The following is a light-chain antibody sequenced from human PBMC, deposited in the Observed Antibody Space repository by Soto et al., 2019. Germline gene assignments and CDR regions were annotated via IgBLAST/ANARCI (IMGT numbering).Light chain of an antibody. CDR3: QNYNSAPLT. V-gene: IGKV1-27*01. J-gene: IGKJ4*01. CDR1: QGISSY. CDR2: AAS. Sequence: TQSPSSLSASVGDRVTISCRASQGISSYLAWYQQKPGKVPKLLIYAASTLQSGVPSRFSGSGSGPDFTLTISSLQPEDVATYYCQNYNSAPLTFGGGTKVDIK.